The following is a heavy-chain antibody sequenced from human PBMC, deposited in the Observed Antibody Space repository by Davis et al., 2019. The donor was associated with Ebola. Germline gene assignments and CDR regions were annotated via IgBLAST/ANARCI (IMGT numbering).Heavy chain of an antibody. CDR1: GYSFTSYW. CDR3: ARQESLYGSSDY. CDR2: IYPGDSDT. V-gene: IGHV5-51*01. Sequence: GESLKISCKGSGYSFTSYWIGWVRQMPGKGLEWMGIIYPGDSDTRYSPSFQGQVTISADKSINTAYLQWNSLKASDTAIYYCARQESLYGSSDYWGQGTLVTVSS. D-gene: IGHD2/OR15-2a*01. J-gene: IGHJ4*02.